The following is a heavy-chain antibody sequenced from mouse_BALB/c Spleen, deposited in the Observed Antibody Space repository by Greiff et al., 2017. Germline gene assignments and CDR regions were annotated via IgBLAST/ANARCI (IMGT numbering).Heavy chain of an antibody. CDR3: ARDDGIFAY. Sequence: EVKVVESGGGLVKPGGSLKLSCAASGFTFSSYAMSWVRQSPEKRLEWVAEISSGGSYTYYPDTVTGRFTISRDNAKNTLYLEMSSLRSEDTAMYYCARDDGIFAYWGQGTLVTVSA. J-gene: IGHJ3*01. V-gene: IGHV5-9-4*01. CDR1: GFTFSSYA. CDR2: ISSGGSYT.